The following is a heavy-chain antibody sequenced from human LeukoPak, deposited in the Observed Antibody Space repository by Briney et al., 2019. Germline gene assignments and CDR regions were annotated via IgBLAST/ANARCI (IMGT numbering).Heavy chain of an antibody. CDR3: ARHLGGSGSHDAFDI. D-gene: IGHD3-10*01. CDR1: GGSISSYY. J-gene: IGHJ3*02. Sequence: PETLSLTCIVPGGSISSYYGCWIRQPLGKGRGWAGYIFYSGSTNYSPSLKSRVTISVDTSKNQFSLKLSSVTAADTAVYYCARHLGGSGSHDAFDIWGQGTMVTVSS. CDR2: IFYSGST. V-gene: IGHV4-59*08.